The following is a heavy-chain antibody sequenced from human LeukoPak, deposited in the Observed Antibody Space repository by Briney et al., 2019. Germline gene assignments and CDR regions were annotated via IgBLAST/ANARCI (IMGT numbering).Heavy chain of an antibody. CDR2: TIGSGINT. J-gene: IGHJ4*02. V-gene: IGHV3-23*05. CDR1: GFAFNTYA. Sequence: PGASLRLSCAASGFAFNTYALSWVRQAPGKGLECVAATIGSGINTYYADSVEGRFTISRDNSKNTLYLQMTSLRAEDTAVYYCAPYSGWSFDSWGQGTLVTVSS. CDR3: APYSGWSFDS. D-gene: IGHD6-19*01.